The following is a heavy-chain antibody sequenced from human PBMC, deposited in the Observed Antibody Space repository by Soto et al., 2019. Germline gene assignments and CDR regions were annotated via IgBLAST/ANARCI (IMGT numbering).Heavy chain of an antibody. J-gene: IGHJ6*03. Sequence: SQTLSLTCAISGDSVSSNSAAWNWIRQSPSRGLEWLGRTYYRSKWYNDYAVSVKSRITINPDTSKNQFSLQLNSVTPEDTAVYYCARTDFVVVVAAIGTPGYYYYMDVWGKGTTVTVS. D-gene: IGHD2-15*01. CDR2: TYYRSKWYN. V-gene: IGHV6-1*01. CDR3: ARTDFVVVVAAIGTPGYYYYMDV. CDR1: GDSVSSNSAA.